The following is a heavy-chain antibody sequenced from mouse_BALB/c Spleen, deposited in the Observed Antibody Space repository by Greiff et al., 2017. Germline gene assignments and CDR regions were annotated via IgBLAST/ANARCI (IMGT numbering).Heavy chain of an antibody. V-gene: IGHV1-4*02. CDR1: GYTFTSYT. J-gene: IGHJ2*01. Sequence: QVQLKESAAELARPGASVKMSCKASGYTFTSYTMHWVKQRPGQGLEWIGYINPSSGYTEYNQKFKDKTTLTADKSSSTAYMQLSSLTSEDSAVYYCARRSVFDYWGQGTTLTVSS. CDR2: INPSSGYT. CDR3: ARRSVFDY.